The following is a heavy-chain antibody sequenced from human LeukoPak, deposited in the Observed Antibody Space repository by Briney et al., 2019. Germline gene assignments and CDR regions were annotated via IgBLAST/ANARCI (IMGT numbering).Heavy chain of an antibody. CDR3: AREEVLSRYSSGSKEVYNWFDP. CDR2: IYYSGST. Sequence: PSETLSLTCAVSGGSISSGGYSWSWIRQPPGKGLEWIGCIYYSGSTYYNPSLKSRVTISVDTSKNQFSLKLSSVTAADTAVYYCAREEVLSRYSSGSKEVYNWFDPWGQGTLVTVSS. D-gene: IGHD6-19*01. V-gene: IGHV4-30-4*07. CDR1: GGSISSGGYS. J-gene: IGHJ5*02.